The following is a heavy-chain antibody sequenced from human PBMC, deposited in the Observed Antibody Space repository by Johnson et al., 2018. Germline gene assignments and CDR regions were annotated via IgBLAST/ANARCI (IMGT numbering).Heavy chain of an antibody. Sequence: VQLVESGGGVVQXGRSLRLSCAASGFTFSSYGMHWVRQAPGKGLEWLSYISTTGSTIYYADSVKGRFTLSRDNAKNSLSLQMPSLRAEDTAVYYCAKTLRGYSLLFDYWGQGTLVTVSS. CDR1: GFTFSSYG. J-gene: IGHJ4*02. CDR3: AKTLRGYSLLFDY. V-gene: IGHV3-48*04. CDR2: ISTTGSTI. D-gene: IGHD5-18*01.